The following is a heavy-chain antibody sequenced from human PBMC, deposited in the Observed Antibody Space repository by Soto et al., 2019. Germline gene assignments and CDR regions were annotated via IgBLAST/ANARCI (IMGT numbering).Heavy chain of an antibody. CDR1: GYTFTSYA. CDR3: AREDGSGSYLHFQH. V-gene: IGHV7-4-1*01. CDR2: INTNTGNP. D-gene: IGHD3-10*01. J-gene: IGHJ1*01. Sequence: GASVKVSCKASGYTFTSYAMNWVRQAPGQGLEWMGWINTNTGNPTYAQGFTGRFVFSLDTSVSTAYLQICSLKAEDTAVYYCAREDGSGSYLHFQHWGQGTLVTVSS.